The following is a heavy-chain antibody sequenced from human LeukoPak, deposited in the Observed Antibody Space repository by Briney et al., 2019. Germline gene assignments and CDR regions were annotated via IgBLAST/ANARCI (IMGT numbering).Heavy chain of an antibody. D-gene: IGHD3-22*01. J-gene: IGHJ4*02. CDR3: ARERNQYYYDSSGYAFDY. CDR2: INHSGST. V-gene: IGHV4-34*01. CDR1: GGSISSYY. Sequence: SETLSLTCTVPGGSISSYYWSWIRQPPGKGLDWIGEINHSGSTNYNPSLKSRVTISVDTSKNQFSLKLSSVTAADTAVYYCARERNQYYYDSSGYAFDYWGQGTLVTVSS.